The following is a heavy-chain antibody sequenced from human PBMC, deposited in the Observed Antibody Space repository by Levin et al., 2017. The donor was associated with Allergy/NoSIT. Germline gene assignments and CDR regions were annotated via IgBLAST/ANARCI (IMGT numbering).Heavy chain of an antibody. CDR1: GGSISSSY. D-gene: IGHD6-6*01. CDR3: ARLVRSSPMGWFDP. J-gene: IGHJ5*02. V-gene: IGHV4-59*01. Sequence: SQTLSLTCTVSGGSISSSYWSWIRQPPGKGLEWIGYIYYSGSTNYNPSLKSRVTISVDTSKNQFSLKLSSVTAADTAVYYCARLVRSSPMGWFDPWGQGTLVTVSS. CDR2: IYYSGST.